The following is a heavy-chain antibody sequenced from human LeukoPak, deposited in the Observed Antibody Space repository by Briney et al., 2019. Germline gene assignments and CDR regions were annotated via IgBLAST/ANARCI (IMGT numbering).Heavy chain of an antibody. CDR2: IIPILGIA. D-gene: IGHD4-17*01. CDR1: GGTFSSYA. CDR3: AREIGFDYGAPGATFDY. J-gene: IGHJ4*02. Sequence: ASVKVSCKASGGTFSSYAISWVRQAPGQGLECMGRIIPILGIANYAQKFQGRVTITADKSTSTAYMELSSLRSEDTAVYYCAREIGFDYGAPGATFDYWGQGTLVTVSS. V-gene: IGHV1-69*04.